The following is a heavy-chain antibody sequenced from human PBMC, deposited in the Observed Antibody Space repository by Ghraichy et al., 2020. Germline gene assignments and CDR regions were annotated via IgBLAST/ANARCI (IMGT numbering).Heavy chain of an antibody. J-gene: IGHJ6*02. CDR2: ISSSSRNI. CDR3: ARASRVVRFYYYDAMDV. Sequence: LSLTCAASGFTFSSYDMNWVRQAPGKGLEWVSYISSSSRNIFYADSVKGRFTISRDNAKNSLYLQMNSLRDDDTAVYYCARASRVVRFYYYDAMDVWGLGTTVTGSS. D-gene: IGHD4-23*01. V-gene: IGHV3-48*02. CDR1: GFTFSSYD.